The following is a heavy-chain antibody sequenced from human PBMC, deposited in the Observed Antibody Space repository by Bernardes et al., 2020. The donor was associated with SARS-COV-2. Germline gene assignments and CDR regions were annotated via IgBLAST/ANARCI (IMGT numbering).Heavy chain of an antibody. CDR1: GYTFTSYG. V-gene: IGHV1-18*01. CDR3: ARGLCAVAGISVSYCYYGIDG. J-gene: IGHJ6*01. D-gene: IGHD6-19*01. CDR2: ISSYNGNT. Sequence: ASVKVSCKASGYTFTSYGISWVRQAPGQGLEWMGWISSYNGNTNYAQKLQGRVTMTTDTSTSTAYMELRSLRSDDTAVYYCARGLCAVAGISVSYCYYGIDGGGEGTRVSV.